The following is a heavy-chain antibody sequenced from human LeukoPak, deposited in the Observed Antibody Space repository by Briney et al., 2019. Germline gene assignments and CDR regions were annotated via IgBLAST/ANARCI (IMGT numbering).Heavy chain of an antibody. CDR1: GYSFRTYG. D-gene: IGHD3-3*01. CDR3: VRDPGVVTYYFDL. Sequence: GGSPRLSCEASGYSFRTYGMHWVRQAPGKGLEWVAVIWHDGSKTVYADSVKGRFTISRDDSRNTLFLLMNGLTAEDTAVYYCVRDPGVVTYYFDLWGQGTLVTVSS. CDR2: IWHDGSKT. J-gene: IGHJ4*02. V-gene: IGHV3-33*01.